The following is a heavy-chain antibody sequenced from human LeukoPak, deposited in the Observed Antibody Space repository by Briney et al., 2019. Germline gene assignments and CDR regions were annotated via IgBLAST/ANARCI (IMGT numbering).Heavy chain of an antibody. D-gene: IGHD1-26*01. CDR3: AILSGSPGFY. CDR1: GGTFSSYA. CDR2: IIPIFGTA. V-gene: IGHV1-69*05. J-gene: IGHJ4*02. Sequence: ASVKVSCKASGGTFSSYAISWVRQTPGQGLEWMGGIIPIFGTANYAQKFQGRVTITTDESTSTAYMELSSLRSEDTAVYYCAILSGSPGFYWGQGTLVTVSS.